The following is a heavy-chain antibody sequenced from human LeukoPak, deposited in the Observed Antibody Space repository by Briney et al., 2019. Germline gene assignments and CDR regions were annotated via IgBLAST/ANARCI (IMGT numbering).Heavy chain of an antibody. CDR2: ISGSGGST. D-gene: IGHD3-10*01. Sequence: GGSLRLSCAASGLTFSSYGMSWVRQAPGKGLEWVSAISGSGGSTYYADSVKGRFTISRDNSKNTLYLQMNSLRAEDTAVYYCAKDRSDYYGSGSYYNWGQGTLVTVSS. J-gene: IGHJ4*02. CDR1: GLTFSSYG. CDR3: AKDRSDYYGSGSYYN. V-gene: IGHV3-23*01.